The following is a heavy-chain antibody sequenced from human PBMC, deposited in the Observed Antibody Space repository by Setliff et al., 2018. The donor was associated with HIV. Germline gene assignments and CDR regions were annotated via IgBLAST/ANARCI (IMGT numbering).Heavy chain of an antibody. CDR2: ISGSGDST. V-gene: IGHV3-23*01. CDR1: GFNFNDYA. J-gene: IGHJ5*02. CDR3: AKDYTPTFWEYNWFDV. Sequence: PGGSLRLSCAASGFNFNDYAMTWVRQAPGKGLEWVSGISGSGDSTFYAHSVKGRFTISRDNSRDKLYLEMNNLRAEDTALYYCAKDYTPTFWEYNWFDVWGQGTQVTVSS. D-gene: IGHD3-16*01.